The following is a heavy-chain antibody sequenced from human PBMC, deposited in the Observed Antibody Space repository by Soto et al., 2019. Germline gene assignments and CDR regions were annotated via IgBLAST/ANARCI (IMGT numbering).Heavy chain of an antibody. J-gene: IGHJ4*02. CDR3: ANLQGITMVRGVIVN. D-gene: IGHD3-10*01. CDR2: IIPIFGTA. CDR1: GGTFSSYA. V-gene: IGHV1-69*06. Sequence: GASVKVSCKASGGTFSSYAISWVRQAPGQGLEWMGGIIPIFGTANYAQKFQGRVTITADKSTSTAYMELSSLRSEDTAVYYCANLQGITMVRGVIVNWGQGTLVTVSS.